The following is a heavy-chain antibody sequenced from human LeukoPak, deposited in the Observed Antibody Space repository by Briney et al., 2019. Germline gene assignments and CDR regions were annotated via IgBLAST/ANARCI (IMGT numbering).Heavy chain of an antibody. CDR2: IYSGGNT. D-gene: IGHD3-10*01. Sequence: GGSLRLSCTASGFTFGDYAMSWFRQAPGKGLEWVSIIYSGGNTYYADSVKGRFTISRDNSKNTLYLQMNSLRAEDTAVYYCARDYAHYYGTLGVWGQGTMVTVSS. CDR3: ARDYAHYYGTLGV. V-gene: IGHV3-53*01. CDR1: GFTFGDYA. J-gene: IGHJ3*01.